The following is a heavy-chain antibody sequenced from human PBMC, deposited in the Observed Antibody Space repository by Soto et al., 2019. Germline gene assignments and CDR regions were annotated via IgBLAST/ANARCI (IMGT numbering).Heavy chain of an antibody. V-gene: IGHV4-28*01. D-gene: IGHD1-26*01. J-gene: IGHJ4*02. CDR2: IYYGGTT. CDR3: ARREIQGPIDY. Sequence: QVQLQESGPGLVKPSDTLPLTCAVSGYSISSSNWWGWIRQPPGKGLEWIGYIYYGGTTYYNPSLKSRVTMSVDTSKNQFSLKLTSVTAVDTAVYYCARREIQGPIDYWGQGTLVTVSS. CDR1: GYSISSSNW.